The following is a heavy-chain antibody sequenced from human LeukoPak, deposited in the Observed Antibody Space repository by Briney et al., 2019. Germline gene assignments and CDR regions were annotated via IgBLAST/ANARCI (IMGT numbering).Heavy chain of an antibody. CDR2: VYHTGHT. J-gene: IGHJ4*02. CDR1: GGSISSYY. D-gene: IGHD3-16*01. V-gene: IGHV4-59*01. CDR3: ARHRFGHLFDY. Sequence: PSETLSLTCTVSGGSISSYYWSWIRQPPGKGLEWIGYVYHTGHTHYSPSLKSRVTVSLDTSRNQVPLILSSVTAADTAVYYCARHRFGHLFDYWGQGTLVTVSS.